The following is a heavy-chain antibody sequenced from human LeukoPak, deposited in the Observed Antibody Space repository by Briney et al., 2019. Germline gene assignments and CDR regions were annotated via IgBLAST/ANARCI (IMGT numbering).Heavy chain of an antibody. CDR2: ISYDGSNK. CDR1: GFTFSSYG. V-gene: IGHV3-30*18. CDR3: AKGPNWYFDL. Sequence: GGSLRLPCAASGFTFSSYGMHWVRQAPGKGLEWVAVISYDGSNKYYADSVKGRFTISRDNSKNTLYLQMNSLRAEDTAVYYCAKGPNWYFDLWGRGTLVTVSS. J-gene: IGHJ2*01.